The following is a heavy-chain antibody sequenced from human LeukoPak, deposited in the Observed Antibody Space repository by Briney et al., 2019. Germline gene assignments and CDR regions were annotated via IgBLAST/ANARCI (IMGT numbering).Heavy chain of an antibody. J-gene: IGHJ4*02. CDR1: GFTFSTYA. D-gene: IGHD6-13*01. V-gene: IGHV3-30*04. CDR3: ASSSPVPFDY. CDR2: ISYDGSNK. Sequence: GRSLRLSCAASGFTFSTYAVHWVRQAPGKGLEWVAVISYDGSNKYYADSVKGRFTISRDNSKNTLYLQMNSLRAEDTAVYYCASSSPVPFDYWGQGTLVTVSS.